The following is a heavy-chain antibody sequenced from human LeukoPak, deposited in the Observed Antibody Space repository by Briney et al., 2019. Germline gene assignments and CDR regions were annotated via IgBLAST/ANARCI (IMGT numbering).Heavy chain of an antibody. D-gene: IGHD3-10*01. Sequence: GESLKISCKGSGYSFTSYWIGWVRQMPGKGLEWMGIIYPGDSDTRYSPSFQGQVTISADKSISTAYLQWSSLKASDTAIYYCARHRWFGELFRNYYYYMDVWGKGTTVTVSS. CDR2: IYPGDSDT. CDR3: ARHRWFGELFRNYYYYMDV. CDR1: GYSFTSYW. V-gene: IGHV5-51*01. J-gene: IGHJ6*03.